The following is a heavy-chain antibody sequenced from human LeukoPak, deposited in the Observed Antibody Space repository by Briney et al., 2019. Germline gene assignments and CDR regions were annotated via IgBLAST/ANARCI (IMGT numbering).Heavy chain of an antibody. Sequence: ASVKVSCKASGYTFTGYYMHWGRQAPGQGLEWMGRINPNSGGTNYAQKFQGRVTMTRDTSISTAYMELSRLRSDDTAVYYCARTIVGATRHDYWGQGTLVTVSS. J-gene: IGHJ4*02. V-gene: IGHV1-2*06. CDR3: ARTIVGATRHDY. CDR2: INPNSGGT. D-gene: IGHD1-26*01. CDR1: GYTFTGYY.